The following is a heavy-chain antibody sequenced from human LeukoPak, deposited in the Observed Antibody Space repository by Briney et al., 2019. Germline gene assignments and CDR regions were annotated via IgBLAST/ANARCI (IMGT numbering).Heavy chain of an antibody. CDR2: INSDGSST. Sequence: PGGSLRLSCAASGFTFSSYWMHWVRQAPGKGLVWVSRINSDGSSTSYADSVKGRFTTSRDNAKNTLYLQMNSLRAEDTAVYYCARVDGDYGSYYYYMDVWGKGTTVTVSS. CDR1: GFTFSSYW. V-gene: IGHV3-74*01. D-gene: IGHD4-17*01. CDR3: ARVDGDYGSYYYYMDV. J-gene: IGHJ6*03.